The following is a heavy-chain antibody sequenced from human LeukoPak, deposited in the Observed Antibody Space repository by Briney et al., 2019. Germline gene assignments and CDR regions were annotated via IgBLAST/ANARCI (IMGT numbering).Heavy chain of an antibody. CDR1: GGSISSYY. J-gene: IGHJ6*02. Sequence: SETLSLTCTVSGGSISSYYWSWIRQPPGKGLEWIGYIYYSGSTNYNPSLKSRVTISVDTSKNQFSLKLSSVTAADTAVYYCARDRGRRTYYDLWSGYPIRYYGMDVWGQGTTVTVSS. CDR3: ARDRGRRTYYDLWSGYPIRYYGMDV. D-gene: IGHD3-3*01. V-gene: IGHV4-59*01. CDR2: IYYSGST.